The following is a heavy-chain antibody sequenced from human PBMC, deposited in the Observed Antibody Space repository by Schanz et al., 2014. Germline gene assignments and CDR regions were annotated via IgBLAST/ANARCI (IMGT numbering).Heavy chain of an antibody. Sequence: EVQLLESGGGLAQPGGSLRLSCAASGFSFGTYAMSWVRQAPGKGLEWVSAISGSGGSTYYADSVKGRFTISRDNSKNTLYLQMNSLRAEDTAVYYCAKDAENTAMITDYFDYWGQGTLVTVSS. D-gene: IGHD5-18*01. V-gene: IGHV3-23*01. J-gene: IGHJ4*02. CDR1: GFSFGTYA. CDR2: ISGSGGST. CDR3: AKDAENTAMITDYFDY.